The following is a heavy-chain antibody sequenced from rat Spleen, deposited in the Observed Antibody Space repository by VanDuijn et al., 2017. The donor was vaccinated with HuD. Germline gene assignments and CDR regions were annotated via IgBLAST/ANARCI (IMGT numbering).Heavy chain of an antibody. J-gene: IGHJ1*01. CDR1: GFTFSHYG. CDR3: TAYSSYWYFDF. V-gene: IGHV5-29*01. Sequence: EVQLVESGGGLVQPGRSLKLTCAASGFTFSHYGMAWVRQAPTKGLEWVATLSYDGHTTYYRDSVKGRFTISRDNAKSTLYLQMDSLRSEDTATYYCTAYSSYWYFDFWGPGTMVTVSS. D-gene: IGHD1-2*01. CDR2: LSYDGHTT.